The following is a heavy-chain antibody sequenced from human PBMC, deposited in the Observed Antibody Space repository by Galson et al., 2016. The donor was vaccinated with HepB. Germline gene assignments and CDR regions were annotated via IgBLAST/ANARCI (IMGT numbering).Heavy chain of an antibody. CDR1: GYTFSGYY. Sequence: SVKVSCKASGYTFSGYYMHWVRQAPGQGLEWMGWISPNNGATNYGHKFQGRVTMTRDTSISTAYMELNRLRSDDTAVYYCVRDRDAAMASFYYYGLGVWGQRATGTGSS. V-gene: IGHV1-2*02. D-gene: IGHD5-18*01. CDR3: VRDRDAAMASFYYYGLGV. J-gene: IGHJ6*02. CDR2: ISPNNGAT.